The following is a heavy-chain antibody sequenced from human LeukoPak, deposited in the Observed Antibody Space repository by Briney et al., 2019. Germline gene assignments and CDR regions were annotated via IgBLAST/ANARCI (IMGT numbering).Heavy chain of an antibody. CDR2: IYYSGST. V-gene: IGHV4-39*01. CDR1: GGSISSSSYY. J-gene: IGHJ4*02. D-gene: IGHD1/OR15-1a*01. CDR3: ARLNNNGGTYFDS. Sequence: SETLSLTCTVSGGSISSSSYYWGWIRQPPGKGLEWIGSIYYSGSTYYNPSLNSRVTISIDTSKNQFSLKLTSVTAADTAVYYCARLNNNGGTYFDSWGQETLVTVSS.